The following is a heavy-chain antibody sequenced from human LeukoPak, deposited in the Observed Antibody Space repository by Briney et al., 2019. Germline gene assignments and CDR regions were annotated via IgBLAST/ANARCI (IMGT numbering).Heavy chain of an antibody. D-gene: IGHD4-17*01. CDR2: ISSSSSTI. Sequence: GGSLRLSCAASGFTFSSYSMNWVRQAPGKGLEWVSYISSSSSTIYYADSVKGRFTISRDNAKNSLYLQMNSLRAEDTALYYCAKARTHDYGDLQDYWGQGTLVTVSS. V-gene: IGHV3-48*01. J-gene: IGHJ4*02. CDR3: AKARTHDYGDLQDY. CDR1: GFTFSSYS.